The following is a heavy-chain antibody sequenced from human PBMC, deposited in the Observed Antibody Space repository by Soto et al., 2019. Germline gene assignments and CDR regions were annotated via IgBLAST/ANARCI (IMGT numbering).Heavy chain of an antibody. CDR1: GFTFISYG. Sequence: LRLSFAASGFTFISYGMHWVRQAPGKGLEWVAVISYDGSNKYYADSVKGRFTISRDNSKNTLYLQMNSLRAEDTAVYYCAKDSHGPIVVVPADYFDYWGQGTLVTVSS. J-gene: IGHJ4*02. CDR3: AKDSHGPIVVVPADYFDY. D-gene: IGHD2-2*01. CDR2: ISYDGSNK. V-gene: IGHV3-30*18.